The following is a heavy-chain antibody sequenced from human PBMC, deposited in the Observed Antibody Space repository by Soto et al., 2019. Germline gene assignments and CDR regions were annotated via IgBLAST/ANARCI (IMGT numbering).Heavy chain of an antibody. CDR2: VSAYSGNT. D-gene: IGHD6-19*01. CDR1: GYIFTSFG. J-gene: IGHJ5*02. CDR3: ARVAGAGTPPPPPGFDS. Sequence: GASVKVSCKASGYIFTSFGVGWVRQAPGQGLEYMGWVSAYSGNTNYAEKLQGRVTMTTDTSTRTAYMELRSLRSDDTALYYCARVAGAGTPPPPPGFDSGGKGPLFTVSS. V-gene: IGHV1-18*01.